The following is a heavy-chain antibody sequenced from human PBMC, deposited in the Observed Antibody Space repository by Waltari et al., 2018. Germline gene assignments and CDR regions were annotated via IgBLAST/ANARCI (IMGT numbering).Heavy chain of an antibody. CDR1: GGSFSGYY. CDR3: ARGLGYDSSGYYGY. J-gene: IGHJ4*02. D-gene: IGHD3-22*01. CDR2: INHSGST. V-gene: IGHV4-34*01. Sequence: QVQLQQWGAGLLKPSETLSLTCAVSGGSFSGYYWSWIRQPPGKGLEWIGEINHSGSTNYNPSLKSRVTISVDTSKNQFSLKLSSVTAADTAVYYCARGLGYDSSGYYGYWGQGTLVTVSS.